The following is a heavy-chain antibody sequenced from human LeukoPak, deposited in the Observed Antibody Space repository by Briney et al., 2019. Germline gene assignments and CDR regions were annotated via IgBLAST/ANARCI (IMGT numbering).Heavy chain of an antibody. Sequence: GSLRLSCAASGFTFDDYTMHWVRQAPGKGLEWVSLISWDGGSTYYADSGKGRFTISRDNSKNSLYLQMNSLRTEDTALYYCAKGKAGAPEYFQHWGQGTLVTVSS. CDR3: AKGKAGAPEYFQH. J-gene: IGHJ1*01. D-gene: IGHD6-19*01. CDR2: ISWDGGST. CDR1: GFTFDDYT. V-gene: IGHV3-43*01.